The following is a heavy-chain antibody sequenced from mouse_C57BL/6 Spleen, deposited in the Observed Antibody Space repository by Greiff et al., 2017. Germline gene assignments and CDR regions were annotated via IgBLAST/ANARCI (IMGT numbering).Heavy chain of an antibody. V-gene: IGHV1-55*01. D-gene: IGHD2-3*01. CDR3: ARLWDGYYYFDY. CDR1: GYTFTSYC. Sequence: QVQLQQPGAELVKPGASVKMSCKASGYTFTSYCITWVKQRPGQGLEWIGDIYPGSGSTYYNEKFKSKATLTVDTSSSTAYMPLSSLTSEDSAVYYCARLWDGYYYFDYWGQGTTLTVSS. CDR2: IYPGSGST. J-gene: IGHJ2*01.